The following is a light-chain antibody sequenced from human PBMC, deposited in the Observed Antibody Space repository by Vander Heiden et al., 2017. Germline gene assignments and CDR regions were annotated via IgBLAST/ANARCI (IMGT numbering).Light chain of an antibody. Sequence: QSVVTQPPSGSAAPGQKVSISCSGGSSNIGRNYVSWYLHVPGTAPKLLIHENNKRPSGIPDRFSASKSGTSATLGISGLQPGDEADYYCATWDTDLTAVVFGGGTKLTVL. V-gene: IGLV1-51*02. CDR3: ATWDTDLTAVV. CDR2: ENN. J-gene: IGLJ2*01. CDR1: SSNIGRNY.